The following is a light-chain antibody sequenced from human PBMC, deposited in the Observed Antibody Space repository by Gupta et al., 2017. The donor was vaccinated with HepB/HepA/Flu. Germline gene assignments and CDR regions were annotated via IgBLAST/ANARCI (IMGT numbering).Light chain of an antibody. J-gene: IGLJ3*02. Sequence: QSVLPQPPSASGTPGQRVTISCSGSSSNIGSNYVYWYQQLPGTAPKLLIYRNNQRPSGVPDRFSGSKSGTSAALAISGLRAEEEADYYCAAWDDSLSGNWVFGGGTKLTVL. CDR3: AAWDDSLSGNWV. V-gene: IGLV1-47*01. CDR2: RNN. CDR1: SSNIGSNY.